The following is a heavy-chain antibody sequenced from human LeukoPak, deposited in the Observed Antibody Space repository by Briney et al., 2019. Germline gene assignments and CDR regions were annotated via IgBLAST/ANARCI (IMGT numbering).Heavy chain of an antibody. V-gene: IGHV3-48*03. J-gene: IGHJ6*03. CDR1: GFTFSSYE. CDR2: ISSSGSTI. Sequence: PGGSLRLSCAASGFTFSSYEMNWVRQAPGKRLEWVSYISSSGSTIYYADSVKGRFTISGDNAKNSLYLQMNSLRAEDTAVYYCARDKGWIHYMDVWGKGTTVTISS. D-gene: IGHD5-18*01. CDR3: ARDKGWIHYMDV.